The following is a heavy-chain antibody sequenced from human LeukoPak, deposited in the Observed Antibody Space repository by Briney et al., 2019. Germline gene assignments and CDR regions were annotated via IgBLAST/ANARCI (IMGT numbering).Heavy chain of an antibody. D-gene: IGHD3-10*01. CDR3: ARERDGSGTQRGLDY. CDR1: GGSISSGSFY. J-gene: IGHJ4*02. Sequence: SETLSLTCTVSGGSISSGSFYWSWIRQPAGKGLEWIGRIYTSGNTDYNPSLKSRVTISVDTSKNQFSLNLSSVTAADTAVYYCARERDGSGTQRGLDYWGQGTLVIVSS. CDR2: IYTSGNT. V-gene: IGHV4-61*02.